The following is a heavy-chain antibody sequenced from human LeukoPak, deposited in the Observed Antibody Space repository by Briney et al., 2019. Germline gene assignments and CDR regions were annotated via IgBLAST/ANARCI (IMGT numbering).Heavy chain of an antibody. CDR2: INGDASNT. CDR1: GLTFNSYW. V-gene: IGHV3-74*03. D-gene: IGHD3-16*01. CDR3: AKDGGDYDY. Sequence: GGSLRLSCAASGLTFNSYWMHWVRQVAGKGLVWVARINGDASNTTYADSVKGRFTISRDNSKNTLYLQMNSLRAEDTAVYYCAKDGGDYDYWGQGTLVTVSS. J-gene: IGHJ4*02.